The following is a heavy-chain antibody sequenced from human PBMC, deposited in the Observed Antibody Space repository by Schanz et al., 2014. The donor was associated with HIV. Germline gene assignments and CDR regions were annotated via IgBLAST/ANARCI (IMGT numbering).Heavy chain of an antibody. Sequence: QVQLVQSGAEVKKPGASVKVSCKASGYTFTSYGINWVRQAPGQGLEWMGWISAYNGNTNYAQKLQGRVTMTTDTSTTTAYMELSNLRSEDTAVYFCARSASVISSGWCSGNACYSGAFHSWGQGSLVIVSS. CDR2: ISAYNGNT. CDR1: GYTFTSYG. V-gene: IGHV1-18*01. D-gene: IGHD2-15*01. CDR3: ARSASVISSGWCSGNACYSGAFHS. J-gene: IGHJ4*02.